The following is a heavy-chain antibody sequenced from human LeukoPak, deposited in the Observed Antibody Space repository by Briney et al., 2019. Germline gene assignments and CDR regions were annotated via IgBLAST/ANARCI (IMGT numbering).Heavy chain of an antibody. D-gene: IGHD3-22*01. CDR3: AKEASSGYYTALYFDF. J-gene: IGHJ4*02. Sequence: GGSLRLSCAASGFTFSSYAMSWVRQAPGKGLEWVSAISGSGGSTYSADSVKGRFTISRDNSKNTLYLQMNSLRAEDTAIYYCAKEASSGYYTALYFDFWGQGTLVTVSS. CDR2: ISGSGGST. CDR1: GFTFSSYA. V-gene: IGHV3-23*01.